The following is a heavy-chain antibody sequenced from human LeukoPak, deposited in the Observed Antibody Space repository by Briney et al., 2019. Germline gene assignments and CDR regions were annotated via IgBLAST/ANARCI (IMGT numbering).Heavy chain of an antibody. Sequence: SETLSLTCAVYGGSFSGYYWSWIRQPPGKGLEWIGEINHSGSTNYNPSLKSRVTISVDTSKNQFSLKLSSVTAADTAVYYCTSSWGVDTAMVTVFYWGQGTLVTVSS. D-gene: IGHD5-18*01. CDR1: GGSFSGYY. J-gene: IGHJ4*02. V-gene: IGHV4-34*01. CDR2: INHSGST. CDR3: TSSWGVDTAMVTVFY.